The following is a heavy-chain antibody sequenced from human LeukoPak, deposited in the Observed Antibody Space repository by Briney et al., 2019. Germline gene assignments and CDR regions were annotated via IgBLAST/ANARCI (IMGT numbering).Heavy chain of an antibody. CDR1: GFTFSSYW. Sequence: PGGSLRLSCAASGFTFSSYWMHWVRQAPGKGLVWVSRINTDGSSTSYADSVKGRFTISRDNAKNMVYLQMNGLRTEDTAVYYCARGGSGCFDYWGQGSLVTVSS. CDR2: INTDGSST. D-gene: IGHD6-19*01. J-gene: IGHJ4*02. CDR3: ARGGSGCFDY. V-gene: IGHV3-74*01.